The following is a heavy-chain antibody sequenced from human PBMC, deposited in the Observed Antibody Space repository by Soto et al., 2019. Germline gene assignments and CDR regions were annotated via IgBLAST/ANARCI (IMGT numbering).Heavy chain of an antibody. CDR2: IHYSGST. Sequence: KTSETLSLTCTVSCGSIRSGRYYWSWIRQHPGKGLEWIGYIHYSGSTYYNPSLKSRLSISVDTSKNQFSLKLSSVTAADTAVYYCAREDRNDYDSSGYCHWGQGALVTVSS. CDR1: CGSIRSGRYY. CDR3: AREDRNDYDSSGYCH. V-gene: IGHV4-31*03. J-gene: IGHJ4*02. D-gene: IGHD3-22*01.